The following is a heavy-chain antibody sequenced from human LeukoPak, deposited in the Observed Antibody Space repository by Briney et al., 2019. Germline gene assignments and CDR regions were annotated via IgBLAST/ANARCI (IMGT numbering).Heavy chain of an antibody. J-gene: IGHJ3*01. CDR1: GFTFSSYS. Sequence: GGSLRLSCAASGFTFSSYSMNWVRQAPGKGLEWVSSISSSSSYIYYADSVKGRFTISRDNAKNSLYLQMNSLRAEDTAVYYCARDIWGPWLHVTLRRSSYYWGQGTMVTVSS. CDR3: ARDIWGPWLHVTLRRSSYY. D-gene: IGHD5-24*01. V-gene: IGHV3-21*01. CDR2: ISSSSSYI.